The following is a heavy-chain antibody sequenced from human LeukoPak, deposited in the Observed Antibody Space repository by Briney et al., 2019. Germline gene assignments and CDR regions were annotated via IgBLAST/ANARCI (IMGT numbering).Heavy chain of an antibody. CDR2: ISAYSGNT. CDR1: GYTFTSYG. V-gene: IGHV1-18*01. CDR3: ARDHDQMRSFYGMDV. D-gene: IGHD2-2*01. J-gene: IGHJ6*02. Sequence: ASVKVSCKASGYTFTSYGISWVRQAPGQGLEWMVWISAYSGNTNYAQKLQGRVTMTTDTSTSTAYMEVRSLRSDDTAVYYCARDHDQMRSFYGMDVWGQGTTVTVSS.